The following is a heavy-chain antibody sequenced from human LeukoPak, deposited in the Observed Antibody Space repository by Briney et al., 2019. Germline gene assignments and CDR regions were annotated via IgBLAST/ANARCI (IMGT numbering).Heavy chain of an antibody. D-gene: IGHD2-2*01. CDR2: IFYNEGT. Sequence: PSETLSLTCAVSSGSFRTYYWSWIRQPPGKGLEWIGYIFYNEGTSYNPSLKSRVTISVDTSNNQLSLKVNSVTAADTAMYYCVKSNSRYQPWTLDIWGRGTMVTVSS. CDR3: VKSNSRYQPWTLDI. J-gene: IGHJ3*02. V-gene: IGHV4-59*01. CDR1: SGSFRTYY.